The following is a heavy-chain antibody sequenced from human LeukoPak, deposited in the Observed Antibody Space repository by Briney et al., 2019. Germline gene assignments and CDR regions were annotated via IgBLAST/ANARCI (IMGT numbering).Heavy chain of an antibody. J-gene: IGHJ5*02. CDR2: IYPGDSDT. CDR1: GYSFTSYW. V-gene: IGHV5-51*01. Sequence: GESLQISCKGSGYSFTSYWIGWVRQLPGKGLEWMGIIYPGDSDTRYSPSFQGQVTISADKSISTAYLQWSSLKASNTAMYYCARRVGSSSYNWFDPWGQGTLVTVSS. D-gene: IGHD6-6*01. CDR3: ARRVGSSSYNWFDP.